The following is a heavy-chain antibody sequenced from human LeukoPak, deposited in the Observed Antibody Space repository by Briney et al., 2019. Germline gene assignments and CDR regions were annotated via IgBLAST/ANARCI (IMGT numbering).Heavy chain of an antibody. CDR3: ARDHCSSTSCYVRGVYYFDY. CDR1: GFTFSSYS. Sequence: GGSLRLSCAASGFTFSSYSINWVRQAPGKGLEWVSSISSSSSYIYYADSVKGRFIISRDNAKNSLYLQMNSLRAEGTAVYYCARDHCSSTSCYVRGVYYFDYWGQGTLVTVSS. J-gene: IGHJ4*02. V-gene: IGHV3-21*01. D-gene: IGHD2-2*01. CDR2: ISSSSSYI.